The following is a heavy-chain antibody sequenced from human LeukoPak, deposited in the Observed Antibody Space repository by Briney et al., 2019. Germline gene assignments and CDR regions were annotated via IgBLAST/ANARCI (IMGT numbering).Heavy chain of an antibody. V-gene: IGHV1-2*02. CDR2: INPNSGGT. CDR3: ARDRYSSGWVDY. CDR1: GGTFSSYA. D-gene: IGHD6-19*01. Sequence: ASVKVSCKASGGTFSSYAISWVRQAPGQGLEWMGWINPNSGGTNYAQKFQGRVTMTRDTSISTAYMELSRLRSDDTAVYYCARDRYSSGWVDYWGQGTLVTVSS. J-gene: IGHJ4*02.